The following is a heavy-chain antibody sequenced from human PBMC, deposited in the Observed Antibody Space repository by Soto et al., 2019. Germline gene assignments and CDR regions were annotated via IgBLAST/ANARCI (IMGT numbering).Heavy chain of an antibody. Sequence: SETLSLTCTVSSDSISNYYCSWFRQPPGKGLEWIGYMHYNGYTSYNPSLRSRVTISVDTSKNHFSLKLNSVTAADTAVYYCASTLEGKPAVNDDAFCIWGQGTMVTVSS. V-gene: IGHV4-59*08. D-gene: IGHD2-2*01. J-gene: IGHJ3*02. CDR3: ASTLEGKPAVNDDAFCI. CDR2: MHYNGYT. CDR1: SDSISNYY.